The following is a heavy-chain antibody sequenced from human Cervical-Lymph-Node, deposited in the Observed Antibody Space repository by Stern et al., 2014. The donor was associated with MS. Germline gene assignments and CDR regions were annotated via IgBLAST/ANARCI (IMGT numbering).Heavy chain of an antibody. Sequence: QVPLRESGPTLVKPTQTLTLTCTFSGFSLTTSGVGVGWIRQPPGKALQWLALIYWYAVKDYSPSLKSRLTITKDTSKNQVVLTMTNMDPMYTGTYYCVHMIAWFCTTTSCNPNYFDYWGQGTLVTVSS. CDR2: IYWYAVK. V-gene: IGHV2-5*04. CDR1: GFSLTTSGVG. CDR3: VHMIAWFCTTTSCNPNYFDY. D-gene: IGHD2-21*01. J-gene: IGHJ4*02.